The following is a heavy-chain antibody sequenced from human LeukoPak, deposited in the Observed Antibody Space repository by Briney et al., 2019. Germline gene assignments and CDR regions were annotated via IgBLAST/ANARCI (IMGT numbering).Heavy chain of an antibody. CDR3: ARRTGYNSYYMDV. D-gene: IGHD3/OR15-3a*01. Sequence: ASVKVSCKASGYIFMQYGISWVRQAPGQGVEWMAWISTYNGNANYAQKFQGRVTMTTDTSTSTAYMELRSLRSDDTAVYYCARRTGYNSYYMDVWGQGTTVIVSS. J-gene: IGHJ6*03. V-gene: IGHV1-18*01. CDR2: ISTYNGNA. CDR1: GYIFMQYG.